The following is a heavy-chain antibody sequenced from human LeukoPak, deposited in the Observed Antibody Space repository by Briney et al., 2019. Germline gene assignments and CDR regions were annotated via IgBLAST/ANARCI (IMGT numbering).Heavy chain of an antibody. CDR3: ARGLTWELLRGVFDY. D-gene: IGHD1-26*01. CDR1: GFTFISYS. J-gene: IGHJ4*02. Sequence: GGSLRLSCAASGFTFISYSMNWGRQAPGKGLEWVSSISSSSSYIYYADSVKGRFTISIDNAKNSLYLQMNSLRAEDTAVYYCARGLTWELLRGVFDYWGQGTLVTVSS. V-gene: IGHV3-21*01. CDR2: ISSSSSYI.